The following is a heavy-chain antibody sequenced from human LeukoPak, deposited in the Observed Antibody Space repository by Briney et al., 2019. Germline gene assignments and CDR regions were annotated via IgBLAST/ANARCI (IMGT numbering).Heavy chain of an antibody. Sequence: SETLSLTCTVSGGSISSSSYYWGWIRQPPGKGLEWIGSIYYSGSTYYNPSLKSRVTISVDTSKNQFSLKLSSVTAADTAVYYCARWYPPQDYFDYWGQGTLVTVSS. D-gene: IGHD6-13*01. CDR1: GGSISSSSYY. CDR3: ARWYPPQDYFDY. V-gene: IGHV4-39*01. J-gene: IGHJ4*02. CDR2: IYYSGST.